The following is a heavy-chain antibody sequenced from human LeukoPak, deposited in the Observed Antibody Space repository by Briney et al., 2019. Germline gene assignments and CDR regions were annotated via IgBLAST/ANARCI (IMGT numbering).Heavy chain of an antibody. V-gene: IGHV3-64*01. J-gene: IGHJ5*02. CDR1: GFTFSSYA. CDR2: ISSNGGST. D-gene: IGHD6-13*01. Sequence: PGGSLRLSCAASGFTFSSYAMHWVRQAPGKGLEYVSAISSNGGSTYYANSVKGRFTISIDNSKNTLYLQMGSLRAEDMAVYYCARDRAAGTFEAFDPWGQGTVVTVSS. CDR3: ARDRAAGTFEAFDP.